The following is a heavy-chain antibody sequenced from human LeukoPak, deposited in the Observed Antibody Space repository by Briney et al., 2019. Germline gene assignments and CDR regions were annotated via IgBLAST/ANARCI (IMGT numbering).Heavy chain of an antibody. CDR3: ARDTESSNYDSSGSHRRDAFDI. CDR2: INPSGGST. V-gene: IGHV1-46*01. D-gene: IGHD3-22*01. Sequence: ASVKVSCKASGYTFTSYYMHWVRQAPGQGLEWMGIINPSGGSTSYAQKFQGRVTMTRDTSTSTVYMELSSLRSEDTAVYYCARDTESSNYDSSGSHRRDAFDIWSQGTMVTVSS. CDR1: GYTFTSYY. J-gene: IGHJ3*02.